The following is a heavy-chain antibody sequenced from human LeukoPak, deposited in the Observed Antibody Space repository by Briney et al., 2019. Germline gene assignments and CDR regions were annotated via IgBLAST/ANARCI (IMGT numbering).Heavy chain of an antibody. CDR3: AKDRGNRYYFDY. Sequence: GGSLRLSCAASGFTFSSYAMSWVRQAPGKGLEWVAFIRYDGSNKYYADSVKGRFTISRDNSKNTLYLQMNSLRAEDTAVYYCAKDRGNRYYFDYWGQGTLVTVSS. CDR2: IRYDGSNK. D-gene: IGHD3-16*01. V-gene: IGHV3-30*02. CDR1: GFTFSSYA. J-gene: IGHJ4*02.